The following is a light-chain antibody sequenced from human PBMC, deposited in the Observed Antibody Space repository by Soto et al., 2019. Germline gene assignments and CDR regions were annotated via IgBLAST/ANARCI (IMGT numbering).Light chain of an antibody. J-gene: IGLJ7*01. CDR3: LLFYGGAHAV. CDR2: NTG. CDR1: TGAVTSGNY. Sequence: QTVVTQEPSLTVSPGGTVTLTCASGTGAVTSGNYPSWFQQKPGQPPRSLIYNTGDKQSWTPARFSGSLLGGKAALTVSGVLPEDEADYYCLLFYGGAHAVFGGGTKVTVL. V-gene: IGLV7-43*01.